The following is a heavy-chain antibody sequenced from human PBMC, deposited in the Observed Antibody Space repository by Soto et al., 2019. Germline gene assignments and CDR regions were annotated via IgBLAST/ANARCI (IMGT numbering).Heavy chain of an antibody. V-gene: IGHV1-18*01. CDR3: AMEYCSGGSCYGGDY. Sequence: ASVKVSCKASGYTLTSYGISWVRQAPGQGLEWMGWISTYNSDTKYAHKFQDRVTMTTDTSTSTAYMELRSLRSDDTAVYYCAMEYCSGGSCYGGDYWGQGTLVTGSS. CDR1: GYTLTSYG. J-gene: IGHJ4*02. CDR2: ISTYNSDT. D-gene: IGHD2-15*01.